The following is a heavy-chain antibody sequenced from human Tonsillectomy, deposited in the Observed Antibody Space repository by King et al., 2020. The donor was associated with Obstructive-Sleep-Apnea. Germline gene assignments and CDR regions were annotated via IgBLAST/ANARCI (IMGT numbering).Heavy chain of an antibody. CDR2: ISYDGSNK. CDR3: AKVGKLYGYPSYYFDY. CDR1: GFTFSSYG. D-gene: IGHD5-18*01. V-gene: IGHV3-30*18. J-gene: IGHJ4*02. Sequence: VQLVESGGGVVQPGRSLRLSCAASGFTFSSYGMHWVRQAPGKGLESVAVISYDGSNKYYADSVKGRFTISRDNSKNTLYLQMNSLRAEDTAVYYFAKVGKLYGYPSYYFDYWGQGTLVTVSS.